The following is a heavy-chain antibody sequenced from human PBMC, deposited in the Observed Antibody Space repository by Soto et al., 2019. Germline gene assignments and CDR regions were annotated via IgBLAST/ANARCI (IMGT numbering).Heavy chain of an antibody. CDR1: GYTFTSYY. D-gene: IGHD3-9*01. J-gene: IGHJ3*02. CDR2: FNPSGGST. Sequence: VASVKVSCKASGYTFTSYYMHWVRQAPGQGLEWMGIFNPSGGSTYYAQRFQGRVTLTRDTSTSTVYMELSSLRSEDTAVYYCARVSLDILTGYYLGPQKTPGAFDIWGQGTMVTVSS. CDR3: ARVSLDILTGYYLGPQKTPGAFDI. V-gene: IGHV1-46*01.